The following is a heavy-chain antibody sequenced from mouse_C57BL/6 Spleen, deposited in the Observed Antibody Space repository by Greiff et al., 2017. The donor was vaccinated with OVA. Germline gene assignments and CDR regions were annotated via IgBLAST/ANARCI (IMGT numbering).Heavy chain of an antibody. CDR3: ASITTVWYFDV. V-gene: IGHV1-22*01. CDR2: INPNNGGT. CDR1: GYTFTDYN. J-gene: IGHJ1*03. D-gene: IGHD1-1*01. Sequence: EVQLQQSGPELVKPGASVKMSCKASGYTFTDYNMHWVKQSHGKSLEWIGYINPNNGGTSYNQKFKGKATLTVNKSSSTAYMELRSLTSEDSAVYYCASITTVWYFDVWGTGTTVTVSS.